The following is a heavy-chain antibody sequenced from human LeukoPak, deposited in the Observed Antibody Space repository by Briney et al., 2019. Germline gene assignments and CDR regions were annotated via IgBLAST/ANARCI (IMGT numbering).Heavy chain of an antibody. CDR3: ARGLTRNWFDP. J-gene: IGHJ5*02. CDR2: ISYDGSNK. Sequence: GRSLRLSCAASGFTFSSHAMHWVRQAPGKGLEWVAVISYDGSNKYYADSVKGRFTISRDNSKNTLYLQMNSLRAEDTAVYYCARGLTRNWFDPWGQGTLVTVSS. D-gene: IGHD2-21*02. CDR1: GFTFSSHA. V-gene: IGHV3-30*01.